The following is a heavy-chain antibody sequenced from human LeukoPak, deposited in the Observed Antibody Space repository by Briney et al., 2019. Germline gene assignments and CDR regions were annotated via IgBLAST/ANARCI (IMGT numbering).Heavy chain of an antibody. Sequence: GGSLRLSCVASGFTFSDYYMDWVRQAPGKGLEWVGRARNKANSHTTEYAASVKGRFIISRDDSKSSLYLQMNSLKTEDTAVYFCARRGFSDSRGYYPDFDYWGRGTLVTVSS. J-gene: IGHJ4*02. D-gene: IGHD3-22*01. CDR2: ARNKANSHTT. V-gene: IGHV3-72*01. CDR3: ARRGFSDSRGYYPDFDY. CDR1: GFTFSDYY.